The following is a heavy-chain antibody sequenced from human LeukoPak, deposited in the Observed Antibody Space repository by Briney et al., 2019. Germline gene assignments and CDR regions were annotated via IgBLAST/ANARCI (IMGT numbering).Heavy chain of an antibody. D-gene: IGHD4-23*01. Sequence: PSQTLSLTCTVSGGSISSGDYYWSWIRQPPGKGLEWIGYIYYSGSTYYNPSLKSRVTISVDTSKNQFSLKLSSVTAADTAVYYCASSKYGGNSVDYWGQGTLVTVSS. CDR1: GGSISSGDYY. J-gene: IGHJ4*02. CDR2: IYYSGST. V-gene: IGHV4-30-4*01. CDR3: ASSKYGGNSVDY.